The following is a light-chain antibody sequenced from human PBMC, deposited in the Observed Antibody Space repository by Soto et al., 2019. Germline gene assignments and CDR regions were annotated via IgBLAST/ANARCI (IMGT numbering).Light chain of an antibody. J-gene: IGLJ1*01. CDR1: SSDIGSYDH. CDR3: SSYAGSSNV. V-gene: IGLV2-14*03. CDR2: AVS. Sequence: QSVLTQPASVSGSPGQSITISCSGTSSDIGSYDHVAWYQQFPGKSPKLIIYAVSDRPSGVSDRFSGSKSGISASLTISGLQTEDEADYYCSSYAGSSNVFGTGTKVTVL.